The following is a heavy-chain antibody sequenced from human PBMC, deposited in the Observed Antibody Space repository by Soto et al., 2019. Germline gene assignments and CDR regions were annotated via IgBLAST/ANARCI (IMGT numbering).Heavy chain of an antibody. Sequence: PSETLSLTCTVSGGPIRRRGYYWSWIRHRPGEGLEWIGFFYYSGITDYNPSLRSRVTISADTSRNQVFLNMYSVTAEDTAVYYCASSGGPEGDWFDPWGQGTLVTVSS. CDR3: ASSGGPEGDWFDP. D-gene: IGHD2-15*01. J-gene: IGHJ5*02. V-gene: IGHV4-31*03. CDR2: FYYSGIT. CDR1: GGPIRRRGYY.